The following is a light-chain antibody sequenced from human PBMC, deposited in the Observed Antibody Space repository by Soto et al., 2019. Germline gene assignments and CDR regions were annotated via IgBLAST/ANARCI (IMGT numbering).Light chain of an antibody. CDR3: QHYNSYSEA. V-gene: IGKV1-5*03. Sequence: DLQMTQSPSTLSGSVGARVTITCRASQTISSWLAWYQQKPGKAPNLLIYKASTLKSGVPSRFSGSGSGTELTITISSLQPDDFETYYCQHYNSYSEAFGQGTKVDIK. J-gene: IGKJ1*01. CDR1: QTISSW. CDR2: KAS.